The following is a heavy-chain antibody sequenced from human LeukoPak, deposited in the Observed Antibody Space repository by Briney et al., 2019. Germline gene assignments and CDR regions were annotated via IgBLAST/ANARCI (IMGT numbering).Heavy chain of an antibody. Sequence: PGGSLRLSCAASGFTFSYYWMTWVRQAPGKGLEWVANINQDGSETYYVDSVKGRFTISRDNAKNSLYLQMNSLRAEDTAVYYCARGYDVLTGSLRQFYFDYWGQGTLVTVSS. V-gene: IGHV3-7*01. CDR3: ARGYDVLTGSLRQFYFDY. J-gene: IGHJ4*02. CDR1: GFTFSYYW. CDR2: INQDGSET. D-gene: IGHD3-9*01.